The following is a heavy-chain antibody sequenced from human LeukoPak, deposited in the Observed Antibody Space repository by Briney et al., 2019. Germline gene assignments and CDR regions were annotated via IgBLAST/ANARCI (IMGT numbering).Heavy chain of an antibody. J-gene: IGHJ4*02. D-gene: IGHD6-19*01. Sequence: GGSLRLSCAASGFTFSSYEMNWVRQAPGKGLEWVAYISSTGGGSIIHYADSVRGRFTISRANAKNSLYLQMNSLRAEDTAVYYCARFAGYSSGWYWDYWGQGTLVNVSS. CDR2: ISSTGGGSII. CDR3: ARFAGYSSGWYWDY. V-gene: IGHV3-48*03. CDR1: GFTFSSYE.